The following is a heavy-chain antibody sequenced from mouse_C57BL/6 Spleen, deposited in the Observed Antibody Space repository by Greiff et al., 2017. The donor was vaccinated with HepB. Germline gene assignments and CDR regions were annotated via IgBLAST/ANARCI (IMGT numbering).Heavy chain of an antibody. V-gene: IGHV5-4*01. Sequence: DVKLVESGGGLVKPGGSLKLSCAASGFTFSSYAMSWVRQTPEKRLEWVATISDGGSYTYYPDNVKGRFTISRDNAKNNLYLQMSHLKSEDTAMYYCAREKLDYWGQGTTLTVSS. J-gene: IGHJ2*01. CDR2: ISDGGSYT. CDR1: GFTFSSYA. CDR3: AREKLDY.